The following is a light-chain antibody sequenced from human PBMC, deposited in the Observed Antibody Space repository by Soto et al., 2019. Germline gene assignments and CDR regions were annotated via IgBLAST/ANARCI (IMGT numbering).Light chain of an antibody. V-gene: IGKV1-5*01. CDR2: DAS. CDR1: QSISSW. Sequence: DIQMTQSPSTLSASVGDRVTITCRASQSISSWLAWYQQKPGKAPKLLIYDASSWESGVPSTFSGSGSGTEFTLTISSRQPDDFATYYCQQYNRYSPTFDQGTKVEIK. CDR3: QQYNRYSPT. J-gene: IGKJ1*01.